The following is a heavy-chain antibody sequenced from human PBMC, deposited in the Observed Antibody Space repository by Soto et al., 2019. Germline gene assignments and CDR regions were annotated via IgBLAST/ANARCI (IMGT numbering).Heavy chain of an antibody. Sequence: GGSLRLTCAASGFTFSSYAMSWVRQAPGKGLEWVSVISGSGGSTYYADSVKGRFTISRDNSKNTLFLQMNRLRAEDTAVYYCAKDTGEYVYYYYGMYVWGQGTTVTVSS. J-gene: IGHJ6*02. CDR2: ISGSGGST. V-gene: IGHV3-23*01. CDR1: GFTFSSYA. D-gene: IGHD3-10*01. CDR3: AKDTGEYVYYYYGMYV.